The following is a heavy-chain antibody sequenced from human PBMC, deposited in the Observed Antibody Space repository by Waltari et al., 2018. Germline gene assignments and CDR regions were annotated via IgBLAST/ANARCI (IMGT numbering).Heavy chain of an antibody. J-gene: IGHJ4*02. Sequence: EVQLVESGGGLVQPGGSLRLSCAASGFTFSDPYMDWVRQAPGKGLEWVGRTRNKANSYTTEYAAAVKGRFTIARDDSKNSLYLQMNSLRSEDTAVYYCATSKASYPVIDYWGQGTLVTVSS. CDR3: ATSKASYPVIDY. CDR2: TRNKANSYTT. V-gene: IGHV3-72*01. CDR1: GFTFSDPY.